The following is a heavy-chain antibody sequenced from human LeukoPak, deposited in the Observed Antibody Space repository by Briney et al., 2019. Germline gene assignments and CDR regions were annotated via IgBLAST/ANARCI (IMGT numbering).Heavy chain of an antibody. V-gene: IGHV4-59*01. Sequence: SETLSLTCTVSGGSINNYYWSWIRQPPGKGLEWIGYIYYRGSTNYNPSLKSRVTFSVDTSKNQFSLKLNSVTAADTAVYYCARGGDYGDLRYFDYWGQGTLVSVCS. CDR2: IYYRGST. CDR1: GGSINNYY. CDR3: ARGGDYGDLRYFDY. D-gene: IGHD4-17*01. J-gene: IGHJ4*02.